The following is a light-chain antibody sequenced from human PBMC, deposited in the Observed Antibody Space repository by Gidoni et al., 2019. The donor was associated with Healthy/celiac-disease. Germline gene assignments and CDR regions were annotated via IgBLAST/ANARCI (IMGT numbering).Light chain of an antibody. Sequence: QSVLTQPPSTSGTPGQRVTTSCSGSSSNIGSNTVNWYQQLPGTAPKLLIYRNNQRPSGVPDRFSGSKSGTSASLAISGLQSEDEADYYCAAWDDSLNAWVFGGGTKLTVL. V-gene: IGLV1-44*01. CDR1: SSNIGSNT. J-gene: IGLJ3*02. CDR3: AAWDDSLNAWV. CDR2: RNN.